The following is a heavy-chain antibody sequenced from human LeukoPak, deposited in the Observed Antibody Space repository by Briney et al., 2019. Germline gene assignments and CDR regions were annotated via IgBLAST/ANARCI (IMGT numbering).Heavy chain of an antibody. D-gene: IGHD4-17*01. V-gene: IGHV1-2*02. CDR1: GYTFTVYS. Sequence: GASVKVSCKASGYTFTVYSIHWVRQAPGQGLEWMGWINPNSGGTNYAQNFQGRVTMTRDTSISTAYMELSRLRSDDTAVYYCARPGTSYGTNWFHSWGQGTLVTVSS. CDR3: ARPGTSYGTNWFHS. CDR2: INPNSGGT. J-gene: IGHJ5*01.